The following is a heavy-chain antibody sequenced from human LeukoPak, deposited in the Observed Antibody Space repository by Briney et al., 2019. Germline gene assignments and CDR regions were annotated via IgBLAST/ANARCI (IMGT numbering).Heavy chain of an antibody. CDR2: INNDGSDA. V-gene: IGHV3-74*01. J-gene: IGHJ3*02. D-gene: IGHD5-18*01. CDR1: GFTFTAFW. CDR3: ARGGYSHVFDI. Sequence: GGSLRLSCAASGFTFTAFWMLWVRQAPGKGLMWVSRINNDGSDAIYADSVKGRFTISRDNAQNTLYLQMNSLRDEDTAVYYCARGGYSHVFDIWGQGTMVTVSS.